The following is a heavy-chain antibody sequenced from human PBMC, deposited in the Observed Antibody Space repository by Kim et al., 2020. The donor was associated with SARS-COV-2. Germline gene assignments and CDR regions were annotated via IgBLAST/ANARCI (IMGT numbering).Heavy chain of an antibody. J-gene: IGHJ3*02. Sequence: GGSLRLSCAASGFTVSSNYMSWVRQAPGRGLEWVSVIYSGGSTYYADSVKGRFTISRHNSKNTLYLQMNSLRAEDTAVYYCARVLGDGNRFDAFDIWGQGTMVTVSS. CDR1: GFTVSSNY. CDR2: IYSGGST. V-gene: IGHV3-53*04. CDR3: ARVLGDGNRFDAFDI.